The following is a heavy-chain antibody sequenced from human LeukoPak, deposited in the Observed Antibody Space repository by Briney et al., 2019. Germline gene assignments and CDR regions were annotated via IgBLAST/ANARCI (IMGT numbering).Heavy chain of an antibody. CDR3: ARSPSGEPTN. D-gene: IGHD3-16*01. CDR1: GFSFSHYS. Sequence: GGSLRLSCAASGFSFSHYSMTWARQASGKGLEWISYIGVGGRPTNYADSVKARFTISRDDAQNSLYLQMNSLRAEDTAVYYCARSPSGEPTNWGQGTLVTVSS. V-gene: IGHV3-48*01. CDR2: IGVGGRPT. J-gene: IGHJ4*02.